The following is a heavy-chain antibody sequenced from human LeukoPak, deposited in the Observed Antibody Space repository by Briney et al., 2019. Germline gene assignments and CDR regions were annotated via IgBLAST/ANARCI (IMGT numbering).Heavy chain of an antibody. Sequence: GGSLRVSCAASGFSFSSYAMYWVRQAPGKGLEWVAVISYDGSNQYYADSVKGRFTISRDNSKNTLDLEMNSLRPEDAAVYYCARGLTVHIGWGNYFDCWGQGTLVTVSS. CDR2: ISYDGSNQ. J-gene: IGHJ4*02. CDR3: ARGLTVHIGWGNYFDC. D-gene: IGHD1-14*01. CDR1: GFSFSSYA. V-gene: IGHV3-30-3*01.